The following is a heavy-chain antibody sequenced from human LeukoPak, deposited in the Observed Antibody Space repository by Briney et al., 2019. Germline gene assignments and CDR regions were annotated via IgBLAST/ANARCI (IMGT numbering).Heavy chain of an antibody. J-gene: IGHJ4*02. CDR1: GSTFSNFW. CDR2: IKEDGSEK. CDR3: ARSGAARYLDS. D-gene: IGHD6-6*01. Sequence: GGSLRLSCADSGSTFSNFWMTWVRQAPGKGLEWVANIKEDGSEKYYVGPVKGRFTISRDNAKNSLYLQMNSLRADDTAVYYCARSGAARYLDSWGQGTLVTVSS. V-gene: IGHV3-7*01.